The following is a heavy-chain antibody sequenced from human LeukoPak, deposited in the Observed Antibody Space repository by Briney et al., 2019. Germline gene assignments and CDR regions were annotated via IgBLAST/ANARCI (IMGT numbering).Heavy chain of an antibody. V-gene: IGHV3-7*03. Sequence: GSLRLSCEATGSTLSNYWITWVRQAPGKGLEWVANIKPDGREKYYMPSVKGRFTISRDSAKNSFYLQMNSLRAEDTAVYYCATMASNVFEYWGQGTLVTVSS. D-gene: IGHD5-24*01. CDR3: ATMASNVFEY. CDR2: IKPDGREK. CDR1: GSTLSNYW. J-gene: IGHJ4*02.